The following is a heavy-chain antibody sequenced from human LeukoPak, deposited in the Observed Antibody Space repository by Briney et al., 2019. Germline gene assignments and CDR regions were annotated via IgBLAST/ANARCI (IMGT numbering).Heavy chain of an antibody. J-gene: IGHJ2*01. CDR2: IYSGGST. CDR3: ARDNNGWWYFDL. V-gene: IGHV3-53*01. CDR1: GFTVSSNY. D-gene: IGHD1/OR15-1a*01. Sequence: GGSLRLSCAASGFTVSSNYMSWVRQAPGKGLEWVSVIYSGGSTYYADSVRGRFTISRDNSKNTLYLQMNSLRAEDTAVYYCARDNNGWWYFDLWGRGTLVTVSS.